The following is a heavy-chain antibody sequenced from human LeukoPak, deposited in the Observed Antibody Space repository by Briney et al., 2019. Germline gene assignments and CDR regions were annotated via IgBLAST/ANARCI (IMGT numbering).Heavy chain of an antibody. J-gene: IGHJ4*02. CDR2: IKPDGGEK. CDR1: GFTFSSYW. CDR3: ARGEVGAYDY. D-gene: IGHD1-26*01. V-gene: IGHV3-7*01. Sequence: PGGSLRLSCAASGFTFSSYWMSWVRQAPGKGLEWVASIKPDGGEKYYVDSVKGRFTISRDNAKNSLYLQMNSLRTEDTAVYYCARGEVGAYDYWGQGTLVTVSS.